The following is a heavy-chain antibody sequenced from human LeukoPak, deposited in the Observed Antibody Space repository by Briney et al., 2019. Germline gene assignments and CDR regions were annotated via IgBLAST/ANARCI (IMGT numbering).Heavy chain of an antibody. CDR3: ARDGHDFWSGYFYY. CDR1: GYTFTSYG. J-gene: IGHJ4*02. D-gene: IGHD3-3*01. Sequence: ASVKVSCKASGYTFTSYGISWVRQAPGQGLEWMGWISAYNGNTNYAQKLQGRVTMTTDTSTSTAYMELRSLRFDDTAVYYCARDGHDFWSGYFYYWGQGTLVTVSS. CDR2: ISAYNGNT. V-gene: IGHV1-18*01.